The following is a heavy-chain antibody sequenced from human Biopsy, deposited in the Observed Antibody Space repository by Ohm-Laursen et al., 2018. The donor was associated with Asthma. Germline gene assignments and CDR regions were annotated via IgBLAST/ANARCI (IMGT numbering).Heavy chain of an antibody. J-gene: IGHJ6*02. CDR1: GFSFSRYG. D-gene: IGHD2-21*02. V-gene: IGHV3-30*03. CDR3: ASFEVVTAILPMDV. CDR2: ISFDGSNK. Sequence: SLRLSCAASGFSFSRYGMHWVRQAPGKGLEWVAVISFDGSNKYYGDSVKGRFTIARANSKNTVYLQMNSLRAEDTAVYYCASFEVVTAILPMDVWGQGTTVTVSS.